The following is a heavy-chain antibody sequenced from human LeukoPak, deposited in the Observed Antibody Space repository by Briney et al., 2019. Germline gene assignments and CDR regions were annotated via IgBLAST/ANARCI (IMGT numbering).Heavy chain of an antibody. J-gene: IGHJ4*02. Sequence: ASVKVSCKAFGYTFTSYAMHWVRQAPGQRLEWMGWINAGNGNTKYSQKFQGRVTITRDTSASTAYMELSSLRSEDTAVYYCAREEEDTAMVDTYYFDYWGQGTLVTVSS. V-gene: IGHV1-3*01. CDR1: GYTFTSYA. D-gene: IGHD5-18*01. CDR3: AREEEDTAMVDTYYFDY. CDR2: INAGNGNT.